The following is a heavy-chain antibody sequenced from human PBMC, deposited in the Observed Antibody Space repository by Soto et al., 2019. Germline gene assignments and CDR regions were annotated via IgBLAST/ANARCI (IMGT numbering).Heavy chain of an antibody. J-gene: IGHJ4*02. CDR3: ARREGTTFDY. D-gene: IGHD1-1*01. V-gene: IGHV3-30*03. CDR1: GFTFNNYG. Sequence: GGSLRLSCAASGFTFNNYGMHWVRQAPGKGLEWVVVISFDGRNTDYADSVKGRFTISRDNSKNTLYLQMTSLRAEDTAVYYCARREGTTFDYWGQGTLVTVSS. CDR2: ISFDGRNT.